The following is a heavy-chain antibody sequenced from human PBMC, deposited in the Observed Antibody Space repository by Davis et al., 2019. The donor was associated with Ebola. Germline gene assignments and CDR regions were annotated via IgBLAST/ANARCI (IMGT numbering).Heavy chain of an antibody. D-gene: IGHD2-2*01. CDR3: ARDGGDEYQLLWWPNFDY. Sequence: GESLKISCAASGFTFSSYAMSWVRQAPGKGLEWVSAISGSGGSTYYADSVKGRFTISRDNAKNSLYLQMNSLRAEDTAVYYCARDGGDEYQLLWWPNFDYWGQGTLVTVSS. CDR2: ISGSGGST. CDR1: GFTFSSYA. V-gene: IGHV3-23*01. J-gene: IGHJ4*02.